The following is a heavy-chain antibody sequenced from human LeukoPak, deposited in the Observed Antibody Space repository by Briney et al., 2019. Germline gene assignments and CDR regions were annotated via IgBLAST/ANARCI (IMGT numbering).Heavy chain of an antibody. D-gene: IGHD3-9*01. J-gene: IGHJ4*02. Sequence: ASVKVSCKASGYTFTSYYMHWVRQADGQGLEWMGRINPNSVGTNYAQKFQGRVTMTRDTSISTAYMELSRLRSDDTAVYYCARDPYTVRDFDWLLDYWGQGTLVTVSS. CDR3: ARDPYTVRDFDWLLDY. CDR2: INPNSVGT. CDR1: GYTFTSYY. V-gene: IGHV1-2*06.